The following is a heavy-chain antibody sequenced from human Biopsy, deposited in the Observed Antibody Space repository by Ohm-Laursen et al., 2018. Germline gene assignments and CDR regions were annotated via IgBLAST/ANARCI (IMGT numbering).Heavy chain of an antibody. CDR1: AASVSGGTFY. V-gene: IGHV4-61*01. CDR3: ARVEDCSGDNCPRLAFDL. J-gene: IGHJ3*01. CDR2: IYNRGCT. D-gene: IGHD2-15*01. Sequence: TLSLTCTVSAASVSGGTFYRRPIRQPPGKGPDWIGYIYNRGCTNYSPSLKSRVTILLDTSKNQFSLKLSSVTVADTAVYYCARVEDCSGDNCPRLAFDLWGQGTTVIVSS.